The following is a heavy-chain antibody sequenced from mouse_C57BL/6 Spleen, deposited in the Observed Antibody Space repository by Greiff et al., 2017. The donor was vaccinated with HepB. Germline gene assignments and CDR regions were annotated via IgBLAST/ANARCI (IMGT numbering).Heavy chain of an antibody. CDR3: VYDYLYFDY. D-gene: IGHD2-4*01. CDR2: IYPGSGNT. Sequence: QVQLQQSGPELVKPGASVKISCKASGYSFTSYYIHWVKQRPGQGLEWIGWIYPGSGNTKYNEKFKGKATLTADTSSSTAYMQLSSLTSEDSAVYYCVYDYLYFDYWGQGTTLTVSS. CDR1: GYSFTSYY. J-gene: IGHJ2*01. V-gene: IGHV1-66*01.